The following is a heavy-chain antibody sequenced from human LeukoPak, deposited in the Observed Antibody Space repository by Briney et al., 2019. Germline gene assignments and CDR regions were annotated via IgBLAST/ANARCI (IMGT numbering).Heavy chain of an antibody. J-gene: IGHJ6*03. D-gene: IGHD4-17*01. Sequence: SETLSLTCTVSGGSISSYYWSWIRQPAGKGLEWIGRIYTSGSTNYNPSLKSRVTMSVDTSKNQFSLKLSSVTAADTAVYYCARGPTVTKLYYYYYMDVWGKGTTVTISS. CDR3: ARGPTVTKLYYYYYMDV. CDR1: GGSISSYY. V-gene: IGHV4-4*07. CDR2: IYTSGST.